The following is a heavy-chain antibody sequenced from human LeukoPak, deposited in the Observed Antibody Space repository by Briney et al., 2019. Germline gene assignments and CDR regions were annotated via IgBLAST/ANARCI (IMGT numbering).Heavy chain of an antibody. J-gene: IGHJ4*02. V-gene: IGHV3-7*01. CDR2: IKQDGSEK. CDR3: ARISRNPPIY. Sequence: PGGSLRLSCAASGFTFSNYAMNWVRQAPGKGLEWVANIKQDGSEKYYVDSVKGRFTISRDNAKNSLYLQMNSLRAEDTAVYYCARISRNPPIYWGQGTLVTVSS. D-gene: IGHD2/OR15-2a*01. CDR1: GFTFSNYA.